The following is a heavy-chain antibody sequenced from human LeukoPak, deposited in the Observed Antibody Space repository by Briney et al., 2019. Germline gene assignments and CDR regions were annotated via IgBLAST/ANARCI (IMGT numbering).Heavy chain of an antibody. CDR2: ISGSGDDT. J-gene: IGHJ4*02. V-gene: IGHV3-23*01. D-gene: IGHD1-26*01. Sequence: PGGSLRLSCVASGFTFSSYVMNWVRQTPGKGLEWVSSISGSGDDTFYADSVRGRFTISRDNSRNTVYLQMNSLRAEDTAVYYCVTEVSGSFPTWGQGTLVTVSS. CDR1: GFTFSSYV. CDR3: VTEVSGSFPT.